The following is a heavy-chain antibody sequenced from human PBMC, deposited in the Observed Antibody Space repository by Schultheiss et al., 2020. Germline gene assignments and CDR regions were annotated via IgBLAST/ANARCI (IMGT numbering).Heavy chain of an antibody. J-gene: IGHJ4*02. D-gene: IGHD2-2*01. V-gene: IGHV3-48*04. CDR2: ISSSGSTI. CDR3: ARDLTNYFDY. CDR1: GFTFSSYW. Sequence: GGSLRLSCAASGFTFSSYWMSWVRQAPGKGLEWVSYISSSGSTIYYADSVKGRFTISRDNAKNSLYLQMNSLRAEDTAAYYCARDLTNYFDYWGQGTLVTVSS.